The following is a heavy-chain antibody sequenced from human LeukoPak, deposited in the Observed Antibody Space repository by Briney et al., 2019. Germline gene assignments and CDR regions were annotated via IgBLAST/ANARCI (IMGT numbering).Heavy chain of an antibody. V-gene: IGHV4-39*01. J-gene: IGHJ5*02. CDR2: IYYSGST. D-gene: IGHD6-19*01. Sequence: SETLSLTCTVSGGSISSSSYYWGWIRQPPGKGLEWIGSIYYSGSTYYNPSLKSRVTISVDTSKNQFSLKLSSVTAADTAVYYCARREGGYSSGWQPRAWFDPWGQGTLVTVSS. CDR3: ARREGGYSSGWQPRAWFDP. CDR1: GGSISSSSYY.